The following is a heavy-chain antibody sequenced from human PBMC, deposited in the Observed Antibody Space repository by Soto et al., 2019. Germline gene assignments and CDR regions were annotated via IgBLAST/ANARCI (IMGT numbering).Heavy chain of an antibody. CDR1: GGSFSGYY. Sequence: PSETLSLTCAVYGGSFSGYYWSWIRQPPGKGMEWIGEINHSGSTNYNPSLKSRVTISVDTSKNQFSLMLSSVTAADTAVYYCARNSPIPTYYYDSSRGTRLDYWGQGTLVTVSS. V-gene: IGHV4-34*01. J-gene: IGHJ4*02. CDR2: INHSGST. CDR3: ARNSPIPTYYYDSSRGTRLDY. D-gene: IGHD3-22*01.